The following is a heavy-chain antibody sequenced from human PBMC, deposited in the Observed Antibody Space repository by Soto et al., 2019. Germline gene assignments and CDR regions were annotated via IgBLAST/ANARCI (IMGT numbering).Heavy chain of an antibody. Sequence: EVQLVESGGGLVQPGGSLRLSCAASGFTFSSYSMNWVRQAPGKGLEWVSYISSSSSTIYYADSVKGRFTISRDNAKNSLYLQMNSLRAEDTAVYYCAREDSCSWLNWFDPWGQGTLVTVSS. CDR2: ISSSSSTI. CDR1: GFTFSSYS. V-gene: IGHV3-48*01. CDR3: AREDSCSWLNWFDP. D-gene: IGHD6-13*01. J-gene: IGHJ5*02.